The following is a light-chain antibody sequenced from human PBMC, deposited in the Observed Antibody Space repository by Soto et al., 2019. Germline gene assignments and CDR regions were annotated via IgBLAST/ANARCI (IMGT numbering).Light chain of an antibody. J-gene: IGKJ1*01. Sequence: EIVLTQSPGTLSLSPGERATLSCRPSQSVSSNLAWYQQKPGQAPRLLIHGASTRAPGFPARFSGSGSGTDFTLTISSLQSEDFAVYYCQQYDNWPWTFGQGTKVDIK. CDR2: GAS. V-gene: IGKV3-15*01. CDR1: QSVSSN. CDR3: QQYDNWPWT.